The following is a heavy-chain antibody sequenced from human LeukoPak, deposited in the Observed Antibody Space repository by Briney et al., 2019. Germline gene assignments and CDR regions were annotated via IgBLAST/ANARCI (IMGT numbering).Heavy chain of an antibody. J-gene: IGHJ4*02. CDR2: ISASGGST. Sequence: GGSLRLSCEASGFTFSAYAMTWVRQAPGKGLEWVSGISASGGSTYSADSVKGRFTISRDNSENTLYLQMNSLGAGQTGVHYWAIRDGYRYGDFDSWGQGTLVTVSS. V-gene: IGHV3-23*01. CDR1: GFTFSAYA. CDR3: AIRDGYRYGDFDS. D-gene: IGHD5-18*01.